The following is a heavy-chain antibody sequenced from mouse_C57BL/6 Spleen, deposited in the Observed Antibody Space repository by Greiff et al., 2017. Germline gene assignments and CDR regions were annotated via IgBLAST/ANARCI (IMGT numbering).Heavy chain of an antibody. CDR3: ESGRIYYYGGAMDY. J-gene: IGHJ4*01. D-gene: IGHD1-1*01. V-gene: IGHV1-52*01. CDR2: IDPSDSET. Sequence: QVQLQQPGAELVRPGSSVKLSCKASGYTFTSYWMHWVKQRPIQGLEWIGNIDPSDSETHYNQKFKDKATLTVDKSSSTAYMQLSSLTSEDSAVYYCESGRIYYYGGAMDYWGQGTSVTVSS. CDR1: GYTFTSYW.